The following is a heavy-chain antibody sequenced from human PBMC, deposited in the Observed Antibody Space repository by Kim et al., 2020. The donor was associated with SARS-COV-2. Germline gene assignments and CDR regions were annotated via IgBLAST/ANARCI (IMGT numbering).Heavy chain of an antibody. Sequence: ASVKVSCKASGYTFTGYYMHWVRQAPGQGLEWMGWINPNSGGTNYAQKFQGRVTMTRDTSISTAYMELSRLRSDDTAVYYCVRGGEDWNSPLDYWGQGTLVTVSS. D-gene: IGHD1-7*01. V-gene: IGHV1-2*02. CDR1: GYTFTGYY. J-gene: IGHJ4*02. CDR3: VRGGEDWNSPLDY. CDR2: INPNSGGT.